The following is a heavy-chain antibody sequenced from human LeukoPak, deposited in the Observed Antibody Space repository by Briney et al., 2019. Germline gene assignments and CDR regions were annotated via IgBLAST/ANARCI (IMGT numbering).Heavy chain of an antibody. CDR3: AKDRSDYDFWSDGGYFDY. V-gene: IGHV3-7*01. D-gene: IGHD3-3*01. J-gene: IGHJ4*02. Sequence: GGSLRLSCAASGFTFSSYMMTWVRQAPGKGLEWVANIKPDGGEKFYVDSVRGRFNISRDNAKNSLYLQMNSLRAEDTAVYYCAKDRSDYDFWSDGGYFDYWGQGTLVTVSS. CDR2: IKPDGGEK. CDR1: GFTFSSYM.